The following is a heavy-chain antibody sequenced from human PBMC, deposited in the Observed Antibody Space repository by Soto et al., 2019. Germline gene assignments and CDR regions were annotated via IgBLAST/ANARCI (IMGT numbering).Heavy chain of an antibody. J-gene: IGHJ4*02. CDR2: MSYDGSRQ. Sequence: QVQLVESGGGVVQPGRSLRLSCAASGFTLSGNDMHWVRQAPGKGPEWVAVMSYDGSRQYYADSVKGRFTISRDTSKSTLYLQMNSLTTEDTAVYYCARGGWYASWSSSACWGQGTLVTVSS. V-gene: IGHV3-30*03. D-gene: IGHD2-2*01. CDR3: ARGGWYASWSSSAC. CDR1: GFTLSGND.